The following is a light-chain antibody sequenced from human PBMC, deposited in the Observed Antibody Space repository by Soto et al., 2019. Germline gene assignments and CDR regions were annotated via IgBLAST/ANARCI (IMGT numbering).Light chain of an antibody. CDR3: SSYTSTTTLYV. Sequence: QSALTQPASVPGSPGQSITISCTGSSSDVGGYNYVSWYQQHPGKAPKLMIFGVSDRPSGVSNRFSGSKSGNTASLTISGLQAEDEADYFCSSYTSTTTLYVFGTGTKLTVL. V-gene: IGLV2-14*01. J-gene: IGLJ1*01. CDR1: SSDVGGYNY. CDR2: GVS.